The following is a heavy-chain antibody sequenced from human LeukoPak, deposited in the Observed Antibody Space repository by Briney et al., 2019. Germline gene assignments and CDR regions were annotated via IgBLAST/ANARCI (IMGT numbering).Heavy chain of an antibody. CDR1: GXIFSNYW. D-gene: IGHD3-10*01. CDR2: IYPSDSDT. V-gene: IGHV5-51*01. CDR3: TRVLPYGSGSYPLPRYFDY. J-gene: IGHJ4*02. Sequence: GESLKISCKGSGXIFSNYWIGWVRQMPGKGLEWMGFIYPSDSDTRYSPSFQGQVTISADKSISTAYLQWSSLKASDTAMYYCTRVLPYGSGSYPLPRYFDYWGQGTLVTVSS.